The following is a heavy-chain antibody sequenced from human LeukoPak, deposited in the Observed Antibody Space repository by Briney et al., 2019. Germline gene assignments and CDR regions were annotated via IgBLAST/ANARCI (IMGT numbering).Heavy chain of an antibody. V-gene: IGHV3-7*01. Sequence: PGGSLRLSCAASRFTFSDYWMSWVRQAPGKGPEWVAYIKRDGSDIYYVDSVKGRFIISRDNAKNSLYLQMNSLRAEDTAVYYCARDPDYRGSQPHGYFDYWGQGTLVTVSS. J-gene: IGHJ4*02. D-gene: IGHD3-16*01. CDR2: IKRDGSDI. CDR3: ARDPDYRGSQPHGYFDY. CDR1: RFTFSDYW.